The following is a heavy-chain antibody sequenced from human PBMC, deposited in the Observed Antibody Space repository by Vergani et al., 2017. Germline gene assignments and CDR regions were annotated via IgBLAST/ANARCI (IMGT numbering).Heavy chain of an antibody. J-gene: IGHJ6*03. CDR1: GFTFSSYS. D-gene: IGHD3-3*01. CDR2: ISSSSSYI. V-gene: IGHV3-21*01. Sequence: EVQLVESGGGLVQPGGSLRLSCAASGFTFSSYSMNWVRQAPGKGLEWVSSISSSSSYIYYADSVKGRFTISRDNAKNSLYLQMNSLRAEDTAVYYCARHYDFWSGYFHYYYYYKDVWGKGTTVNVSS. CDR3: ARHYDFWSGYFHYYYYYKDV.